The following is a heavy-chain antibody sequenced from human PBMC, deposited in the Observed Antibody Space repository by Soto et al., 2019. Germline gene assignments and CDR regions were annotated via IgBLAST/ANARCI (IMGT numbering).Heavy chain of an antibody. CDR3: ARGGAGYYFDY. Sequence: SVKVSCKASGGTFSSYTISWVRQAPGQGLEWMGRIIPILGIANYAQKFQGRVTITADKSTSTAYMELSSLRSEDTAVYYCARGGAGYYFDYWGQGTLVTAPQ. D-gene: IGHD2-15*01. CDR1: GGTFSSYT. V-gene: IGHV1-69*02. J-gene: IGHJ4*02. CDR2: IIPILGIA.